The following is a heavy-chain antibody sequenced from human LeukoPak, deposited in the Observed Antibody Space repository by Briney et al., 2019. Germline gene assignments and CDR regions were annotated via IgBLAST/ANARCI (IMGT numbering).Heavy chain of an antibody. Sequence: GGSLRLSCAASGFTFDDYAMHWVRQAPGKGLEWVSGISWNSGSIGYADSVKGRFTISRDNAKNSLYLQMNSLRAEDMALYYCAKESNFREFDYWGQGTLVTVSS. J-gene: IGHJ4*02. D-gene: IGHD4-11*01. CDR1: GFTFDDYA. CDR3: AKESNFREFDY. CDR2: ISWNSGSI. V-gene: IGHV3-9*03.